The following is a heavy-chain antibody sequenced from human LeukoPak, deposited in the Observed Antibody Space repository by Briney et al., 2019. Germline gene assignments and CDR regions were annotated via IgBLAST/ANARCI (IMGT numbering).Heavy chain of an antibody. Sequence: AGGSLRLSCAVSGFTFSSYAMNWVRQAPGKGLEWVSGISGSGAGTYYADSVKRRFTISRDNSKNTLYLQMNSLRAEDTAVYYCAKMVREFYTISYYFDYWGQGALVSVSS. CDR2: ISGSGAGT. CDR3: AKMVREFYTISYYFDY. D-gene: IGHD2-8*01. CDR1: GFTFSSYA. V-gene: IGHV3-23*01. J-gene: IGHJ4*02.